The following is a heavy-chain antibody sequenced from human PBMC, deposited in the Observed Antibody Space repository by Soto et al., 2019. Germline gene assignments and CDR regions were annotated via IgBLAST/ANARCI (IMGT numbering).Heavy chain of an antibody. CDR1: GFTFSSYA. Sequence: PGGSVRLSXAASGFTFSSYAMHWVRQAPGKGLEWVAVISYDGSNKYYADSVKGRFTISRDNSKNTLYLQMNSLRAEDTAVYHCARVLQRFTIIGMADPWGQGTQVTVSS. CDR3: ARVLQRFTIIGMADP. CDR2: ISYDGSNK. J-gene: IGHJ5*02. D-gene: IGHD3-3*01. V-gene: IGHV3-30-3*01.